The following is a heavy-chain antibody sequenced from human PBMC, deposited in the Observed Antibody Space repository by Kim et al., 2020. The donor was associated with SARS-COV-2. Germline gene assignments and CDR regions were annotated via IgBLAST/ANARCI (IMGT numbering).Heavy chain of an antibody. CDR1: EGTLSSYT. D-gene: IGHD6-19*01. Sequence: SVKVSCKAPEGTLSSYTINWVRQAPGLGLEWMGGIVPTSNKAIYSQRFRGRVTIAADKSTTTAYMELSSLRSEDTALYYCARGWGDGIAVAGTRAFDMWGQGTMVTVSS. CDR2: IVPTSNKA. J-gene: IGHJ3*02. CDR3: ARGWGDGIAVAGTRAFDM. V-gene: IGHV1-69*06.